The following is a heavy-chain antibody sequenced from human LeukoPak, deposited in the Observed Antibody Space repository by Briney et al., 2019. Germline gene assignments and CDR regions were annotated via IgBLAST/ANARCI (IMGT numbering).Heavy chain of an antibody. CDR2: INPNSGGT. D-gene: IGHD5-24*01. CDR3: AIYPVEMATV. V-gene: IGHV1-2*02. Sequence: GASVKVSCKASGGTFSSYAISWVRQAPGQGLEWMGRINPNSGGTNYAQKFQGRVTMTRDTSISTAYMELSRLRSDDTAVYYCAIYPVEMATVWGQETLVTVSS. CDR1: GGTFSSYA. J-gene: IGHJ4*02.